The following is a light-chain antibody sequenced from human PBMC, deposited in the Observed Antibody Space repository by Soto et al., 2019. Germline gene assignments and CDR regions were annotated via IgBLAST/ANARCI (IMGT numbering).Light chain of an antibody. CDR3: SSYTSSDTPYV. CDR2: VVS. J-gene: IGLJ1*01. V-gene: IGLV2-14*01. Sequence: QSALTQPASVSGXXXXSXXXXXXXXXXXVGGYNYVSWYQQHPDKAPKLMIYVVSNRPSGVSNRFSSSKSGNTASLTISGLQAEDEADYYCSSYTSSDTPYVFGTGTKLTVL. CDR1: XXXVGGYNY.